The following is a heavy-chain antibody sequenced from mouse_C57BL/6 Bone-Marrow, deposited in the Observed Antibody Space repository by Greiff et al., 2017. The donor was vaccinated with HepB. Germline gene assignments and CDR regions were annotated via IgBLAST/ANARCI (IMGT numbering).Heavy chain of an antibody. J-gene: IGHJ4*01. V-gene: IGHV5-6*01. CDR3: ARWGDYYAMDY. Sequence: DVQLQESGGDLVKPGGSLKLSCAASGFTFSSYGMSWVRQTPDKRLEWVATISSGGSYTYYPDSVKGRFTISRDNAKNTLYLQMSSLKSEDTAMYYCARWGDYYAMDYWGQGTSVTVSS. CDR2: ISSGGSYT. CDR1: GFTFSSYG.